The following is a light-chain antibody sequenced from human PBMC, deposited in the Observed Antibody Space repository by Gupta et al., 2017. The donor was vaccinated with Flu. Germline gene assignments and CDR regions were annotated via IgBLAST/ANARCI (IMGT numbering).Light chain of an antibody. Sequence: EIVLTQSTDTLSVSAGERVTVSCRASLHPYGNLAWYQQKPGQAPRLLMSGPTTRASGVPARFSGSGSGTEFTLTITSLQSEDSAVYYCQQFHTWPFSFGQGTKVEIK. V-gene: IGKV3-15*01. CDR1: LHPYGN. CDR3: QQFHTWPFS. J-gene: IGKJ2*03. CDR2: GPT.